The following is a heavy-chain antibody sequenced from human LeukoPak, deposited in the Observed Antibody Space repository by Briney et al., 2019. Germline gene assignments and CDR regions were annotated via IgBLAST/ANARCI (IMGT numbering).Heavy chain of an antibody. CDR1: GFTFSTYS. CDR3: ARDVRGGYHDY. CDR2: IKSDGSTT. Sequence: PGGSLRLSCAASGFTFSTYSMNWVRQAPGKGLEWVSYIKSDGSTTKYADSVKGRFTISRDNAKNTLYLHMNSLRAEDTALYYCARDVRGGYHDYWGQGTLVTVSS. J-gene: IGHJ4*02. V-gene: IGHV3-74*01. D-gene: IGHD5-18*01.